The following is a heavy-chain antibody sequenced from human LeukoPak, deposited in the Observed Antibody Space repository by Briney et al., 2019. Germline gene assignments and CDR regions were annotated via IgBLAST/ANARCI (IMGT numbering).Heavy chain of an antibody. V-gene: IGHV1-18*01. CDR1: GYSFSIYG. CDR3: ARCGAAVTTHFSH. D-gene: IGHD4-17*01. CDR2: ISASDGTT. Sequence: GASVKVSCKASGYSFSIYGITWARQAPGQGREYLGWISASDGTTNYAQKVQDRVTMTTDTSTSTAYLELRSLRSEDTAVYYCARCGAAVTTHFSHWGQGTLVTVSS. J-gene: IGHJ4*02.